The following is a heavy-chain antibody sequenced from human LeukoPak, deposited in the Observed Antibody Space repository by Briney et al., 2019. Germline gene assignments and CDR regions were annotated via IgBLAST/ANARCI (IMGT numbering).Heavy chain of an antibody. D-gene: IGHD6-19*01. V-gene: IGHV1-69*05. J-gene: IGHJ4*02. Sequence: SVKVSCKASGGTFSSYAISWVRQAPGQGLEWMGGIIPIFGTANYAQKFQGRVTITTDESTSTAYMELSSLRSEDTAVYYCASPPAGYSSDWLDYWGQGTLVTVSS. CDR2: IIPIFGTA. CDR1: GGTFSSYA. CDR3: ASPPAGYSSDWLDY.